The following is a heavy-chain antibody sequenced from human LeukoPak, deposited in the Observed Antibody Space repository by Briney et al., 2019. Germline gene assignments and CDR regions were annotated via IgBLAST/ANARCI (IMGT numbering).Heavy chain of an antibody. D-gene: IGHD1-26*01. CDR2: ISSSGSTI. V-gene: IGHV3-48*03. CDR1: GFTFSSYE. CDR3: ARDRYSGSLGFDY. J-gene: IGHJ4*02. Sequence: GGSLTLSCAASGFTFSSYEMNWVRQAPGKGLEWVSDISSSGSTIYYADSVKGRFTISRDNAKNSLYLQMNSLRAEDTAVYYCARDRYSGSLGFDYWGQGTLVTVSS.